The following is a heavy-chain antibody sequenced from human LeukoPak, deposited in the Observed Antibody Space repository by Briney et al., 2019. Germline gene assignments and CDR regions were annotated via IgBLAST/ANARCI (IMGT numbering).Heavy chain of an antibody. CDR2: INHSGST. J-gene: IGHJ4*02. D-gene: IGHD3-22*01. CDR1: GGSISSGDHS. V-gene: IGHV4-39*07. CDR3: ARGSMIVVVIVDY. Sequence: SETLSLTCTVSGGSISSGDHSWSWIRQPPGKGLEWIGEINHSGSTNYNPSLKSRVTISVDTSKNQFSLKLSSVTAADTAVYYCARGSMIVVVIVDYWGQGTLVTVSS.